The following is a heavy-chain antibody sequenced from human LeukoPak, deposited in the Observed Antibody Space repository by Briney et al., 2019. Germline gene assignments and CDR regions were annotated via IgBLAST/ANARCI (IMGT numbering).Heavy chain of an antibody. J-gene: IGHJ4*02. CDR3: ARDWSGLIDY. V-gene: IGHV4-39*07. D-gene: IGHD3-3*01. CDR2: VDYTGIT. Sequence: SETLSLTCTVSGGSISSSGYYWGWIRQPPGKGLEWIGSVDYTGITSHSPSLKSRVTISVDTSKNQFSLKLSSVTAADTAVYYCARDWSGLIDYWGQGTLVTVSS. CDR1: GGSISSSGYY.